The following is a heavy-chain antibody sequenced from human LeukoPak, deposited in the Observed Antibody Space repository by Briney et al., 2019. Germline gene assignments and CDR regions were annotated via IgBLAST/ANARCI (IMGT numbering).Heavy chain of an antibody. CDR1: GFTFSSYA. J-gene: IGHJ4*02. D-gene: IGHD2-15*01. V-gene: IGHV3-23*01. CDR3: ASDIVVVVAASGSDY. CDR2: ISGSGGST. Sequence: GGSLRLSCAASGFTFSSYAMSWVRQAPGKGLEWVSAISGSGGSTYYADSVKGRFTISRDNSKNTLYLQMNSLRAEDTAVYYCASDIVVVVAASGSDYWGQGTLVTVSS.